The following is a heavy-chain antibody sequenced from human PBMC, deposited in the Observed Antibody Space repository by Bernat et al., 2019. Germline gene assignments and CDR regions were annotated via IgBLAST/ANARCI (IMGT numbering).Heavy chain of an antibody. CDR3: AKDLAYGSGNYFDY. CDR2: IVVGSGNT. CDR1: GFTFTSSA. D-gene: IGHD3-10*01. V-gene: IGHV1-58*01. J-gene: IGHJ4*02. Sequence: QMQLVQSGPEVKKPGTSVKVSCKASGFTFTSSAVQWVRQARGQRLEWIGWIVVGSGNTNYAQKFQERVTITRDMSTSTAYMELSSLRSEDTAVYYCAKDLAYGSGNYFDYWGQGTLVTVSS.